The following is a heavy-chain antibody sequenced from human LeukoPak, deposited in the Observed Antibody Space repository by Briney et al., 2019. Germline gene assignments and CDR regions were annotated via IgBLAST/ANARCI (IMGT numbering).Heavy chain of an antibody. CDR1: GGSVYTSDYY. CDR2: IFYTGKT. V-gene: IGHV4-39*07. CDR3: ARVFDS. J-gene: IGHJ4*02. Sequence: SETLSLTCTVSGGSVYTSDYYWGWVGQPPGKGPEWIGDIFYTGKTNYNPSHKSRVSISIDTSKNQFSLKLTSVTAADTAVYYCARVFDSWGQGTLVTVSS.